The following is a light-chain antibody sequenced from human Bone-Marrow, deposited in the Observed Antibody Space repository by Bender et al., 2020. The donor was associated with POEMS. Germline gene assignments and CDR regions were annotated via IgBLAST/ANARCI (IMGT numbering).Light chain of an antibody. Sequence: QSVLTQPPSASGTPGQRVTISCSGGSSNIGAHAVNWYQHLPGTAPKLLIYSSHRRPSEVPDRFSGSRSGTSASLAISGLQSEDEADYYCSSYSSSNPCVFGGGTKLTVL. CDR1: SSNIGAHA. V-gene: IGLV1-44*01. J-gene: IGLJ3*02. CDR2: SSH. CDR3: SSYSSSNPCV.